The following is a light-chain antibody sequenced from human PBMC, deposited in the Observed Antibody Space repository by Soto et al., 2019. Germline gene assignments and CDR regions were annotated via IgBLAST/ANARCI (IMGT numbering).Light chain of an antibody. CDR2: DAS. V-gene: IGKV3-15*01. J-gene: IGKJ1*01. Sequence: EIVMTQYPATPSVSPGERAALSCRASQSVSSNFAWYQQKPGQAPRLLIYDASTRATGIPARFSGSGSGTEFTLTISSLQSEDFAVYYCQQYKKWPRTFGHGTKVDIK. CDR3: QQYKKWPRT. CDR1: QSVSSN.